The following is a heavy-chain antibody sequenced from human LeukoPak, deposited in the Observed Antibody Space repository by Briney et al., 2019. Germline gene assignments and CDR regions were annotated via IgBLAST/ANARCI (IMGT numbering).Heavy chain of an antibody. D-gene: IGHD4-11*01. V-gene: IGHV4-39*07. CDR1: GGSITNTNYY. CDR2: VYHSGVT. CDR3: AREWQYQFDY. Sequence: SETLSLTCTVSGGSITNTNYYWAWIRQPPGEGLEWIGSVYHSGVTYYTPSLKSRVSISVDTSNNQFSLKVTSVTAADTAVYYCAREWQYQFDYWGQGSLVTVSS. J-gene: IGHJ4*02.